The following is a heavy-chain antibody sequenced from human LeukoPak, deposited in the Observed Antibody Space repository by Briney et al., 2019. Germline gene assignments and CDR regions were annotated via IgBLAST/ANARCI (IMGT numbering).Heavy chain of an antibody. CDR3: AREGDIVVVPADLDY. J-gene: IGHJ4*02. Sequence: GGSLRLSCAASGFTFSSYSMNWVRQAPGKGLEWASSISSSSSYIYYADSVKGRFTISRDNAKNSLYLQMNSLRAEDTAVYYCAREGDIVVVPADLDYWGQGTLVTVSS. CDR2: ISSSSSYI. CDR1: GFTFSSYS. D-gene: IGHD2-2*01. V-gene: IGHV3-21*01.